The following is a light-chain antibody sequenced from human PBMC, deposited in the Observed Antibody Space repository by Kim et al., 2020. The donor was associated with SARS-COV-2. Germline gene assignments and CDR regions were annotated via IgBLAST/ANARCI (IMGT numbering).Light chain of an antibody. V-gene: IGLV1-47*01. CDR3: ATWDDSLSAHV. Sequence: GQTVTLSCPGSRSNFGRNYVSWYQQLPGQAPKLLFWRGDHRPSGFPERFSGSPSGTSASLAISGLRSEDEADYYCATWDDSLSAHVFGAGTKVTVL. CDR1: RSNFGRNY. J-gene: IGLJ1*01. CDR2: RGD.